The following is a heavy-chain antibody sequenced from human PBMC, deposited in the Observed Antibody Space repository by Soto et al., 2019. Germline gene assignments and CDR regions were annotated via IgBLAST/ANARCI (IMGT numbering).Heavy chain of an antibody. CDR2: TYYRSKWYN. CDR1: GDSVSSNSAA. V-gene: IGHV6-1*01. J-gene: IGHJ5*02. CDR3: ARGTYYDILTGRRKNYNWFDP. D-gene: IGHD3-9*01. Sequence: SPTLSLTGAISGDSVSSNSAAWNWIRQSPSRGLEWLGRTYYRSKWYNDYAVSVESRITINPDTSKNQFSLQLNSVTPEDTAVYYCARGTYYDILTGRRKNYNWFDPWGQGTLVTVSS.